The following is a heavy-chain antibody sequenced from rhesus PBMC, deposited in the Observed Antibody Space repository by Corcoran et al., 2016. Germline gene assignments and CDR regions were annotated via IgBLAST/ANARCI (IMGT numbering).Heavy chain of an antibody. Sequence: QVQLQESGPGLVKLSETRSLTCALSGGSISSVYGRSWIRHPPGEGLESIGVIFGSIGSTYYNPSLKSRVTISKDTSKNQFSLKLSSVTAANTAVYYCARDRENTVTSYFDYWGQGVLVTVSS. V-gene: IGHV4S7*01. J-gene: IGHJ4*01. CDR3: ARDRENTVTSYFDY. CDR1: GGSISSVYG. D-gene: IGHD4-23*01. CDR2: IFGSIGST.